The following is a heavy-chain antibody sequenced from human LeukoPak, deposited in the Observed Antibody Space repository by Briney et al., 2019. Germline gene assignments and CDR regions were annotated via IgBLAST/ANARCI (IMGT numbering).Heavy chain of an antibody. D-gene: IGHD3-16*02. CDR3: ERLRLGELSPVDY. CDR1: GLILSIYA. V-gene: IGHV3-23*01. CDR2: ISANGGTT. Sequence: GGPLRLSCAASGLILSIYAMSWVRQAPGKGLEWVSAISANGGTTYYADSVKGRFTISRDNSNNTLYLKVNSLRADDTAVYYCERLRLGELSPVDYWGQGTLVTVSS. J-gene: IGHJ4*02.